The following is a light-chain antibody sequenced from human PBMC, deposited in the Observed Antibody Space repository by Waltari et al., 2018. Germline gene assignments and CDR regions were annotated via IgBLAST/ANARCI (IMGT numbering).Light chain of an antibody. Sequence: IVMTQSPGTLSVSPGQRASLAWRASETIYNFLAWYQQKPGQSPRLLIHGISTRAAGVPARFTGSGSGADFTLTIDSLQSDDFALYFCQQYFNWPLTFGQGTKVEI. CDR2: GIS. CDR1: ETIYNF. CDR3: QQYFNWPLT. J-gene: IGKJ1*01. V-gene: IGKV3-15*01.